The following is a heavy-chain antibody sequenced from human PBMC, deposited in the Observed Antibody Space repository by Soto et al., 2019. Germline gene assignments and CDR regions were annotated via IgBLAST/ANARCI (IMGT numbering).Heavy chain of an antibody. V-gene: IGHV3-30*18. CDR3: AKDGAFSDPYDIED. CDR1: GFTLISHG. D-gene: IGHD3-9*01. Sequence: QVKLVESGGGVVQPERSLRLSCVASGFTLISHGMHWVRQAPAKGLEWVAFISNDGSKKNYADSVRGRLTISRDNSKNTLYLEKNSLRPEDTGVYHCAKDGAFSDPYDIEDWGQGTLVTVST. CDR2: ISNDGSKK. J-gene: IGHJ4*02.